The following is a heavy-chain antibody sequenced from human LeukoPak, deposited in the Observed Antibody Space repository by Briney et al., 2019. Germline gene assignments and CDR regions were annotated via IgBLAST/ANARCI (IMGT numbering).Heavy chain of an antibody. V-gene: IGHV3-21*01. D-gene: IGHD3-22*01. J-gene: IGHJ3*02. CDR1: GFTLSRYS. CDR2: ISTSSSYI. CDR3: AKEGFYDSSGIHAFHI. Sequence: WGSLRLSCAASGFTLSRYSMNWVRQAPGKGLEWVSSISTSSSYIYYADSVKGRFTISRDNAKNSLYLQMNSLRAEDTAVYYCAKEGFYDSSGIHAFHIWGQGTMVTVSS.